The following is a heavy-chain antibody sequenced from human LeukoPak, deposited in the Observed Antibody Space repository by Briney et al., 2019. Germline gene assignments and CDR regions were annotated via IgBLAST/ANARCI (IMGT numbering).Heavy chain of an antibody. CDR3: ARHYWSDPFDY. J-gene: IGHJ4*02. Sequence: SETLSLTCSVSGASISSYYWSWMRQPPGKGLEWIGYISNSGSTNYNPSLKSRVTMSVDTYKDQFSLNLYSMPVADTAVYFYARHYWSDPFDYWGQGTLVTVSS. CDR1: GASISSYY. V-gene: IGHV4-59*08. CDR2: ISNSGST. D-gene: IGHD1-1*01.